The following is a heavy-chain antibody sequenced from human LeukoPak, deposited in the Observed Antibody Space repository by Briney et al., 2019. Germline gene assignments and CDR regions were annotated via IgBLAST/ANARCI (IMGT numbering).Heavy chain of an antibody. CDR3: ARERWGRYYYDSSGYYEGFDP. V-gene: IGHV1-2*02. Sequence: ASVKVSCQTSGYTFTVYYTPGERQPPGQGIERMAWNNRNSGCTNYAQKYQGRVTMARDTSLSTAYMELSRLQSDDTALYYCARERWGRYYYDSSGYYEGFDPWGQGTLVTVSS. CDR2: NNRNSGCT. D-gene: IGHD3-22*01. CDR1: GYTFTVYY. J-gene: IGHJ5*02.